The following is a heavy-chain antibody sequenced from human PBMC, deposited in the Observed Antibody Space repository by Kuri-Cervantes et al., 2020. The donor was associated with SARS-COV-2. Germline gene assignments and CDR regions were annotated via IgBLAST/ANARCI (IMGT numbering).Heavy chain of an antibody. Sequence: SETLSLTCAVYGGSFSGYYWSWIRQPPGKGLEWIGEINHSGSTNYNPSLKSRVTISVDRSRNQFSLKLTSVTAADTAVYYCARDWGRGELDYWGRGTLVTVSS. CDR1: GGSFSGYY. J-gene: IGHJ4*02. V-gene: IGHV4-34*01. CDR3: ARDWGRGELDY. D-gene: IGHD3-16*01. CDR2: INHSGST.